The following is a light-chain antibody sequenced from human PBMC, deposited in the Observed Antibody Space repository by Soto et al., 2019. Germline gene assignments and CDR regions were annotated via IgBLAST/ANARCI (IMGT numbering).Light chain of an antibody. CDR2: DVT. CDR1: SSDVGGYNF. Sequence: QAVVTQPRSVSGSPGQSVTISCTGTSSDVGGYNFVSWYQQHPGKVPKLMIYDVTKRPSGVPDRFSGSRSGNTASLTISGLQAEDEADYYCSSYAGSYTVVFGGGTQLTVL. V-gene: IGLV2-11*01. J-gene: IGLJ2*01. CDR3: SSYAGSYTVV.